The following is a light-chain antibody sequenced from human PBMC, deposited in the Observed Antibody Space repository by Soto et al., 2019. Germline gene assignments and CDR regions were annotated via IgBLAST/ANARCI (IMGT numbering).Light chain of an antibody. J-gene: IGLJ1*01. CDR1: SSDVGSYNH. CDR3: CSYACSSTCTYV. V-gene: IGLV2-23*01. CDR2: EGS. Sequence: QSALTQPASVSGSPGQSITISCTGTSSDVGSYNHVSWYQPHPGKAPKLMIYEGSKRPSGVSNRVSGSKSGNTASLTLSGSQAEGEAEYYCCSYACSSTCTYVFGTGTKLTVL.